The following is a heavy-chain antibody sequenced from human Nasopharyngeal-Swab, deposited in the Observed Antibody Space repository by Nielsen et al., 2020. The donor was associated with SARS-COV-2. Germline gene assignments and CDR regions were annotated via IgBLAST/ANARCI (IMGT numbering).Heavy chain of an antibody. Sequence: GESLKISCTTSGFTFGDYAMSWFRQAPGKGLEWVGFIRSKTYGGAPEYAASVKGRFTISRDGAESIAYMQMNSLETEDTGVYYCAMSVGSFYGQGAFDIWGQGTMVTVSS. CDR3: AMSVGSFYGQGAFDI. CDR2: IRSKTYGGAP. CDR1: GFTFGDYA. J-gene: IGHJ3*02. V-gene: IGHV3-49*01. D-gene: IGHD1-26*01.